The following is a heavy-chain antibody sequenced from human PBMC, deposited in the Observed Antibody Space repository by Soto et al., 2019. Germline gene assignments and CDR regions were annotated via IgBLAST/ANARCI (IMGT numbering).Heavy chain of an antibody. CDR1: GGSFSGYY. D-gene: IGHD3-10*01. V-gene: IGHV4-34*01. CDR2: INHSGST. J-gene: IGHJ4*02. CDR3: ARGELRLQLDY. Sequence: KPSETLSLTCAVYGGSFSGYYWSWIRQPPGKGLEWIGEINHSGSTNYNPSLKSRVTISVDTSKNQFSLKLSSVTAADTAVYYCARGELRLQLDYWGQGTLVTVSS.